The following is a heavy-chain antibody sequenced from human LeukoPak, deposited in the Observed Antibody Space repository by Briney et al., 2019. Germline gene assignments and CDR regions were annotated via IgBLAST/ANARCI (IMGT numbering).Heavy chain of an antibody. D-gene: IGHD4/OR15-4a*01. Sequence: ASVKVSCKASGGTFSSYAISWVRQAPGQGLEWMGGIMPIFGTANYAQKFQGRVTITADESTSTAYMELSSLRSEDTAVYYCARGWDYRYYYYYYMDVWGKGTTVTVSS. CDR1: GGTFSSYA. CDR3: ARGWDYRYYYYYYMDV. J-gene: IGHJ6*03. V-gene: IGHV1-69*13. CDR2: IMPIFGTA.